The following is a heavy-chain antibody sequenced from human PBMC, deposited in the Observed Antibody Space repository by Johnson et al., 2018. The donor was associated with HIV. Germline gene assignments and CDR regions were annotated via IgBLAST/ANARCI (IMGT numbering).Heavy chain of an antibody. CDR1: GFTFSSYG. CDR3: AKDWERWLQPPGDAFDI. J-gene: IGHJ3*02. CDR2: IRYDGSNT. Sequence: QVQLVESGGGLVQPGGSLRLSCAASGFTFSSYGMHWVRQAPGKGLEWVAFIRYDGSNTYDADSVRGRFTISRDNSKNTLYLQMNSLRVEDTAVYYCAKDWERWLQPPGDAFDIRGRGTMVTVSS. V-gene: IGHV3-30*02. D-gene: IGHD5-24*01.